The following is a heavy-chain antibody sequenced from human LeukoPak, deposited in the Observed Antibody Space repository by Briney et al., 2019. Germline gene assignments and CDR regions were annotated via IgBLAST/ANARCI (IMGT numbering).Heavy chain of an antibody. V-gene: IGHV1-2*02. J-gene: IGHJ5*02. D-gene: IGHD5-18*01. Sequence: GASVKVSCKASGYPFTDYYMHWVRQAPGQGLEWMGWINPNSGGTNYAQKFQGRVTMTRDTSISTAYMELSRLRSDDTAVYYCARDIVMVTYWFDPWGQGTLVTVSS. CDR2: INPNSGGT. CDR3: ARDIVMVTYWFDP. CDR1: GYPFTDYY.